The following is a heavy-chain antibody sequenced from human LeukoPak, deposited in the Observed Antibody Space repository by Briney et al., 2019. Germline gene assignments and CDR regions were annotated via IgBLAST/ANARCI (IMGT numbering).Heavy chain of an antibody. V-gene: IGHV3-48*03. D-gene: IGHD2-21*02. J-gene: IGHJ6*02. CDR3: AKVVTSYYYYYGFDV. CDR1: GFTFSSYE. CDR2: ISSSGSTI. Sequence: GGSLRLSCAVSGFTFSSYEMNWVRQAPGKGLEWVSYISSSGSTIYYADSVKGRFTISRDNAKNSLYLQMNSLRPEDTAFYYCAKVVTSYYYYYGFDVWGPGTTVTVSS.